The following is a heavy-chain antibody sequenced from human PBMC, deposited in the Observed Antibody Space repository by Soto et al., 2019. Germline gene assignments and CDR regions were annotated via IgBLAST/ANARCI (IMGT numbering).Heavy chain of an antibody. V-gene: IGHV3-30*19. CDR1: GFTFSAYA. CDR2: IYYDGSNK. D-gene: IGHD4-17*01. J-gene: IGHJ4*02. Sequence: QVHLVESGGGVVQPGRSLRLSCAASGFTFSAYAMHWVRQAPGKGLEWMAMIYYDGSNKYYADSVKGRFTISRDNSKNTLYLQMNRLRDDDTAIYYCARVGGGTVTSDYWGQGTLVTVSA. CDR3: ARVGGGTVTSDY.